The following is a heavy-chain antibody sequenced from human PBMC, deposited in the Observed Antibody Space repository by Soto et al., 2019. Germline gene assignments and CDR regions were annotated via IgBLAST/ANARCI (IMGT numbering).Heavy chain of an antibody. CDR1: GYTFTSYG. Sequence: GASVKVSCKASGYTFTSYGISWVRQAPGQGLEWMGWISAYNGNTNYAQKLQGRVTMTTDTSTSTAYMELRSLRSDDTAVYYCARVPEYCSGGSCYPLGYYGMDVWGQGTTVTAP. V-gene: IGHV1-18*04. J-gene: IGHJ6*02. D-gene: IGHD2-15*01. CDR3: ARVPEYCSGGSCYPLGYYGMDV. CDR2: ISAYNGNT.